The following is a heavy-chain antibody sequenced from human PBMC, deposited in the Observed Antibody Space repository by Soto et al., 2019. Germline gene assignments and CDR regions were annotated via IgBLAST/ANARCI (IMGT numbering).Heavy chain of an antibody. D-gene: IGHD3-22*01. J-gene: IGHJ5*02. CDR2: ISAYHGNT. Sequence: QVQLVQSGSEVKKPGASVKVSCKASGYTFTSYGISWVRQAPGQGLEWMGWISAYHGNTNYAQKLQGRVTMTTDTSTSTAYMVLRSLRSDDTTVYYCATPRAYYYVSSGYYGHNWFDPWGQGTLVTVFS. CDR1: GYTFTSYG. CDR3: ATPRAYYYVSSGYYGHNWFDP. V-gene: IGHV1-18*01.